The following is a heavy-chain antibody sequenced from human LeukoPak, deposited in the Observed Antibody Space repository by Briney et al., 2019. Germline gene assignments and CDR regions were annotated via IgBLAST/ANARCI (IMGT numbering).Heavy chain of an antibody. CDR2: ISSSSTTV. D-gene: IGHD1-26*01. CDR3: ARDRACGRGHDY. V-gene: IGHV3-48*01. Sequence: GGSLRLSCAASGFTFSSYSINWVRQAPGKGLEWASYISSSSTTVYYADSVKGRFTISRDNAKNSLYLQMNSLRAEDTAVYYCARDRACGRGHDYWGQGTLVSVSS. J-gene: IGHJ4*02. CDR1: GFTFSSYS.